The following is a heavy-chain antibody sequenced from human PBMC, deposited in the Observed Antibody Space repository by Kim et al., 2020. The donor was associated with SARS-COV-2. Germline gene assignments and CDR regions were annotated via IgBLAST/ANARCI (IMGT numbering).Heavy chain of an antibody. CDR2: I. D-gene: IGHD4-17*01. Sequence: IYYADSVKGRFTISRDNAKNSLYLQMNSLRAEDTAVYYCARGTTVTTYDYWGQGTLVTVSS. V-gene: IGHV3-48*03. J-gene: IGHJ4*02. CDR3: ARGTTVTTYDY.